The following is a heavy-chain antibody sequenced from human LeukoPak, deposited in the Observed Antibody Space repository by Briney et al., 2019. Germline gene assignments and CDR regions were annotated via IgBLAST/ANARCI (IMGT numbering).Heavy chain of an antibody. Sequence: ASVKVSCKVSGYTLTELSMHWVRQAPGKGLEWMGGFDPEDGETIYAQKFQGRVTMTEDTSTDTAYMELSSLRSEDTAVYYCATITYIVGATDLSDYWGQGTLVTVSS. CDR1: GYTLTELS. CDR2: FDPEDGET. CDR3: ATITYIVGATDLSDY. V-gene: IGHV1-24*01. J-gene: IGHJ4*02. D-gene: IGHD1-26*01.